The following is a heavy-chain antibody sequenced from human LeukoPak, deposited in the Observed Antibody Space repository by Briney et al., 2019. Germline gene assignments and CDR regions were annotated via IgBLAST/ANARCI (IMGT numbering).Heavy chain of an antibody. J-gene: IGHJ4*02. CDR3: LTSR. CDR1: GFIFSKVY. D-gene: IGHD6-25*01. Sequence: AGGSLGLSCAASGFIFSKVYMSWVRQAPGKGLQWVGRIKSETDGGTADYAVPVTGRFTISRDDSKNTVYLQMNSLKIEDTGVYYCLTSRWGQGTLVTVSS. CDR2: IKSETDGGTA. V-gene: IGHV3-15*01.